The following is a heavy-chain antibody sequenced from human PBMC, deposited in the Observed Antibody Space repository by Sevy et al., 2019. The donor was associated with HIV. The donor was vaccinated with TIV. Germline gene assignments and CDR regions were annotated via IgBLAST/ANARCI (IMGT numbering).Heavy chain of an antibody. CDR2: ISGSGGGT. CDR3: TKPTDGYQYSFDY. CDR1: GFTFSNYA. D-gene: IGHD2-15*01. V-gene: IGHV3-23*01. J-gene: IGHJ4*02. Sequence: GGSLRLSCAASGFTFSNYAMNWVRQAPGKGLEWVSAISGSGGGTYYADSVKGRFTISRDNSKNTLYLQMNSLRAEDTAIYYCTKPTDGYQYSFDYWGQGNPVTVSS.